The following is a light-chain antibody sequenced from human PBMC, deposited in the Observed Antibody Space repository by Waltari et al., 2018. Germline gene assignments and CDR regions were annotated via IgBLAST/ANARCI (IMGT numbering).Light chain of an antibody. CDR3: QQYYSTPPT. CDR1: QSVLYSPNNKNY. V-gene: IGKV4-1*01. CDR2: WAS. J-gene: IGKJ1*01. Sequence: DIVMTQSPDSLAVSLGERATINCKSSQSVLYSPNNKNYLAWYQQKPGQPPKLLIYWASTRHSGVPDRFSGSGSGTDFTLTISSLQAEDVAVYYCQQYYSTPPTFGQGTKVEIK.